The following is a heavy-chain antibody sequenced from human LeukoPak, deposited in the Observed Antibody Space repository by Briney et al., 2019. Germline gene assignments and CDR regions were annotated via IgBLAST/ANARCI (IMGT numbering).Heavy chain of an antibody. CDR3: ASSTTLQQVDF. CDR1: GASISSHN. J-gene: IGHJ4*02. Sequence: SETLSLTCTVSGASISSHNCNWIRQSPGKGLELIGYIYSSGSTQYSPSVKSRVTISINTSKNQFSLRLTSVTAADTAVYYCASSTTLQQVDFWGQGTQVTVSS. D-gene: IGHD5/OR15-5a*01. CDR2: IYSSGST. V-gene: IGHV4-59*11.